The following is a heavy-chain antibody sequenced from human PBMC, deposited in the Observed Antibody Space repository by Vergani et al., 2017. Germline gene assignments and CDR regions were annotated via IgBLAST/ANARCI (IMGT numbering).Heavy chain of an antibody. D-gene: IGHD2-2*01. Sequence: QVQLHESGPGLVKPSQTLSLTFTVSCGSISSGDYYWSWIRPPPGNGLEWNGYIYYSGSTYYNPSLKSRVTISVNTSKNQFSLKLSSVTAADTAVYYCGRAISVVPAAKSSWFDPGGKGILVTVSS. V-gene: IGHV4-30-4*08. CDR3: GRAISVVPAAKSSWFDP. J-gene: IGHJ5*02. CDR2: IYYSGST. CDR1: CGSISSGDYY.